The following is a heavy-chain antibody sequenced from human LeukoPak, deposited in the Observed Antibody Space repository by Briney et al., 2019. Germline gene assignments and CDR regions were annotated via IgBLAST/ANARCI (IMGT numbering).Heavy chain of an antibody. CDR2: ISYDGSNK. D-gene: IGHD3-22*01. CDR3: AKEYYYDSSGYTFHDAFDI. V-gene: IGHV3-30-3*01. Sequence: PGRSLRLSCAASGFTFSSYAMHWVRQAPGKGLEWVAVISYDGSNKYYADSVKGRFTISRDNSKNTLYLQMNSLRAEDTAVYYCAKEYYYDSSGYTFHDAFDIWGQGTMVTVSS. CDR1: GFTFSSYA. J-gene: IGHJ3*02.